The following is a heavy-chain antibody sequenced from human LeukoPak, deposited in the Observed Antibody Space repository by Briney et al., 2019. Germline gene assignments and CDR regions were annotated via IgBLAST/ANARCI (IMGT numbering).Heavy chain of an antibody. Sequence: GGCLRLSCAASGFTFDDYAMHWGRQAPGKGLEWVSGISWNSGSIGYADSVKGRFTISRDNAKNSLYLQMNSLRAEDTALYYCAKVGSIAVAGTANPPYYFDYWGQGTLVTVSS. D-gene: IGHD6-19*01. CDR1: GFTFDDYA. CDR3: AKVGSIAVAGTANPPYYFDY. CDR2: ISWNSGSI. J-gene: IGHJ4*02. V-gene: IGHV3-9*01.